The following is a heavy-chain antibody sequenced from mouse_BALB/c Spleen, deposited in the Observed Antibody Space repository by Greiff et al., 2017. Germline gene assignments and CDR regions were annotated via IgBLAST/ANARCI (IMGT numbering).Heavy chain of an antibody. CDR3: EREGDYGYYYAMDY. CDR2: IHYSGST. CDR1: GYSITSDYS. D-gene: IGHD2-2*01. J-gene: IGHJ4*01. Sequence: EVQLQEPGPDLVKPSQSLSLTCTVTGYSITSDYSWHWIRQFPGDKLEWMGYIHYSGSTNYNPSLKSRTTITRDTSKNQFFMQLNSGTTEDAATYDCEREGDYGYYYAMDYWGQGTSVTVSS. V-gene: IGHV3-1*02.